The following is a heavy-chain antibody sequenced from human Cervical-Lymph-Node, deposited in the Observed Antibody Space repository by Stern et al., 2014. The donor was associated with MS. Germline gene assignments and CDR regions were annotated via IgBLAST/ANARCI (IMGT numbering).Heavy chain of an antibody. CDR1: GFIFRNSG. D-gene: IGHD2-15*01. Sequence: VQLVESGGGVVQPGRSLRLSCAASGFIFRNSGMHWVRQAPGKGLEWVAVVWQDGINTYYADSVKGRFPISRDNSKNMVDLQMNSLRVEDTGIYYCTRDPRGYCSGGSCYQGFFDYWGRGTLVTVSS. V-gene: IGHV3-33*01. J-gene: IGHJ4*02. CDR3: TRDPRGYCSGGSCYQGFFDY. CDR2: VWQDGINT.